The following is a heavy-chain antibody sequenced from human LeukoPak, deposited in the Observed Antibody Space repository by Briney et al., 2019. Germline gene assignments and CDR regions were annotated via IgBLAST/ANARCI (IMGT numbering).Heavy chain of an antibody. CDR3: ARWDMITFGGVTPLDAFDI. V-gene: IGHV1-18*01. CDR2: ISAYNGNT. J-gene: IGHJ3*02. CDR1: GYTFASYG. Sequence: ASVKVSCKASGYTFASYGISWVRQAPGQGLEWMGWISAYNGNTNYAQKLQGRVTMTTDTSTSTAYMELRSLRSDDTAVYYCARWDMITFGGVTPLDAFDIWGQGTMVTVSS. D-gene: IGHD3-16*01.